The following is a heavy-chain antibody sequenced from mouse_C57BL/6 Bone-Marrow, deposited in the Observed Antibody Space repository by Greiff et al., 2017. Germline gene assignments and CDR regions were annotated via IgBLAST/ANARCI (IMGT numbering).Heavy chain of an antibody. J-gene: IGHJ4*01. D-gene: IGHD2-3*01. V-gene: IGHV1-52*01. CDR3: ARDGYYPLAMDY. Sequence: QVQLQQPGAELVRPGSSVKLSCKASGYTFTSYWMHWVKQRPIQGLEWIGNIDPSDSETHYNQKFKDKATLTVDKSSSTAYMQLSSLTSEDSAVYYYARDGYYPLAMDYWGQGTSVTVSS. CDR1: GYTFTSYW. CDR2: IDPSDSET.